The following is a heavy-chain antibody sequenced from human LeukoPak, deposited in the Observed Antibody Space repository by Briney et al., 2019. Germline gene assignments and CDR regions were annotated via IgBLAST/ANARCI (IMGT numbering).Heavy chain of an antibody. J-gene: IGHJ3*02. CDR3: ASHPRDYYDSSGYHKRAFDI. CDR2: IYHSGST. V-gene: IGHV4-38-2*01. D-gene: IGHD3-22*01. CDR1: GYSISSGYY. Sequence: PSETLSLTCAVSGYSISSGYYWGWIRQPPGKGLEWIGSIYHSGSTYYDPSLKSRVTISVDTSKNQFSLKLSSVTAADTAVYYCASHPRDYYDSSGYHKRAFDIWGQGTMVTVSS.